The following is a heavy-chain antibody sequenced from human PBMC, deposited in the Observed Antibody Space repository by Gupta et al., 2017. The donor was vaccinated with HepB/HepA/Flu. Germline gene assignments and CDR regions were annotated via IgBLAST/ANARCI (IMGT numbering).Heavy chain of an antibody. CDR3: ARAERSYYDFWSGYYSY. V-gene: IGHV3-21*01. D-gene: IGHD3-3*01. CDR2: ISSSSSYI. Sequence: EVQLVESGGGLVKPGGSLRLSCAASGFTFSSYRMNWVRQAPGKGLEWVSSISSSSSYIYYADSVKGRFTISRDNAKNSLYLQMNSLRAEDTAVYYCARAERSYYDFWSGYYSYWGQGTLVTVSS. CDR1: GFTFSSYR. J-gene: IGHJ4*02.